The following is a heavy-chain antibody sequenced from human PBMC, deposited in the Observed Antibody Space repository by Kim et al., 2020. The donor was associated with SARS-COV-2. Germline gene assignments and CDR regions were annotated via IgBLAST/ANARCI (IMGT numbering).Heavy chain of an antibody. D-gene: IGHD3-9*01. CDR3: ARDPYFDWTYPGRGIDY. V-gene: IGHV3-33*05. CDR1: GISFSHYG. CDR2: ISYDGSSD. J-gene: IGHJ4*02. Sequence: GGSLRLSCAASGISFSHYGMHWVRQAPGKGLEWVAVISYDGSSDYYADSVTGRFTISRDNSKNTLYLQINNLRVEDTAVYYCARDPYFDWTYPGRGIDYWGQGTLVTVSS.